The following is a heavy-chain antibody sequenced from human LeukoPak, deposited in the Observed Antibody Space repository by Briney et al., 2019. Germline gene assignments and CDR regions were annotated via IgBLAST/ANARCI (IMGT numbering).Heavy chain of an antibody. CDR1: GYTFTGYY. Sequence: ASVKVSCKASGYTFTGYYMHWVRQAPGQGLEWMGWISTYNGNTNYAQKLQGRVTMTTDTSTSTAYMELRSLRSDDTAVYYCARGGPGVVTNYWGQGTLVTVSS. D-gene: IGHD3-3*01. V-gene: IGHV1-18*04. CDR2: ISTYNGNT. CDR3: ARGGPGVVTNY. J-gene: IGHJ4*02.